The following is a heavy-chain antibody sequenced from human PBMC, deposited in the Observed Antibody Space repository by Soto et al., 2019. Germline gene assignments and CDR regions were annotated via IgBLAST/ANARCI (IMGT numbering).Heavy chain of an antibody. D-gene: IGHD2-2*01. V-gene: IGHV4-39*01. J-gene: IGHJ6*02. CDR3: ARLHGYCISSSCHGHYAMDV. CDR1: SASISSSSYT. CDR2: IYYSGTT. Sequence: QLQLQESGPGLVKPSETLSLTCTVSSASISSSSYTWGWIRQPPGKGLEWFGCIYYSGTTYYNPSLNRRVTVSVDTSKNQFSLKVTSVTAADTAVYYCARLHGYCISSSCHGHYAMDVWGQGTTVTVSS.